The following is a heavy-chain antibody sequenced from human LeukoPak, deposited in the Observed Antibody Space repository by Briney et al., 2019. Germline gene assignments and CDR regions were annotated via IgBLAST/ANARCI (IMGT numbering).Heavy chain of an antibody. D-gene: IGHD3-10*01. J-gene: IGHJ6*03. V-gene: IGHV3-20*04. CDR3: ARASYGSGSFLYYYYYMDV. Sequence: PGGSLRLSCAASGFTFDDYGMSWVRQAPGKGLEWVSGINWNGGSTGYADSVKGRFTISRDNAKNSPYLQMNSLRAEDTAVYYCARASYGSGSFLYYYYYMDVWGKGTTVTVSS. CDR1: GFTFDDYG. CDR2: INWNGGST.